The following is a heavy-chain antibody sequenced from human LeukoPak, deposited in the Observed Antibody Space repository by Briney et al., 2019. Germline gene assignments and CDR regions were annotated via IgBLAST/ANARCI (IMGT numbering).Heavy chain of an antibody. CDR3: ATSTKDWSYGYFDY. CDR2: ISAYNGNT. V-gene: IGHV1-18*01. J-gene: IGHJ4*02. CDR1: GYTFTSYG. Sequence: ASVKVSCKASGYTFTSYGISWVRQAPGQGLEWMGWISAYNGNTNYAQKLQGRVTMTTDTSTSTAYMELRSLRSDDTAVYYCATSTKDWSYGYFDYWGQGTLVTVSS. D-gene: IGHD1-7*01.